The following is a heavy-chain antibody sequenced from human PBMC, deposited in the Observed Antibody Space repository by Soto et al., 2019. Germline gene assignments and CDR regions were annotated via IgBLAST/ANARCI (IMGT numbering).Heavy chain of an antibody. J-gene: IGHJ6*02. CDR1: GGTFSSYA. CDR2: IIPIFGTA. D-gene: IGHD3-3*01. Sequence: SVKVSCKASGGTFSSYAISWVRQAPGQGLEWMGGIIPIFGTANYAQKFQGRVTITADESTSTAYMELRSLRSEDTAVYYCARLASQKYYDFWSGPRAPGSYYYYGMDVWGQGTTVTVSS. CDR3: ARLASQKYYDFWSGPRAPGSYYYYGMDV. V-gene: IGHV1-69*13.